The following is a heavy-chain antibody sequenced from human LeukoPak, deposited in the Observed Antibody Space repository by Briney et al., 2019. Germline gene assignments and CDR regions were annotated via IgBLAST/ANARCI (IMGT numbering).Heavy chain of an antibody. D-gene: IGHD3-10*01. CDR1: GFTFNIYA. CDR2: FNWSGGST. V-gene: IGHV3-23*01. CDR3: AKDLILWFGELSYGMDV. Sequence: GGSLRLSCAASGFTFNIYAILGVRHAPGKGLECVSAFNWSGGSTYYADSVKGRFTSSRDNSKNTLYLQMNSLRAEDTAVYYCAKDLILWFGELSYGMDVWGQGTTVTVSS. J-gene: IGHJ6*02.